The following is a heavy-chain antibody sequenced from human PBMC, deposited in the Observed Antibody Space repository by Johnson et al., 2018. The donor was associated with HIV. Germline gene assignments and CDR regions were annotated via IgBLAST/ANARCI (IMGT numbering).Heavy chain of an antibody. CDR2: IKQDGSEK. V-gene: IGHV3-7*01. CDR1: GFTFSTYW. D-gene: IGHD6-19*01. J-gene: IGHJ3*02. CDR3: AGEKLPGIAVYGGAFDI. Sequence: VQLVESGGGLVQPGGSLRLSCAASGFTFSTYWMSWVRQAPGKGLEWVANIKQDGSEKYYVDSVKGRFTISRDNAKNSLYVQMSSLRAEDTAGYFCAGEKLPGIAVYGGAFDIWGKGTMVTVSS.